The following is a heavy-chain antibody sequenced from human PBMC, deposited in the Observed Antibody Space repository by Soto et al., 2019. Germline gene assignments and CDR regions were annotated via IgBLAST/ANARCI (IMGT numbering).Heavy chain of an antibody. CDR3: TTDIDSGSYYYYYMDV. D-gene: IGHD1-26*01. Sequence: EVQLVESGGGLVKPGGSLRLSCAASGFTFSNAWMSWVRQAPGKGLEWVGRIKSKTDGGTTDYAAPVKGRFTISSDDSKNTLYLQMNSLKTEDTAVYYCTTDIDSGSYYYYYMDVWGKGTTVTVSS. J-gene: IGHJ6*03. V-gene: IGHV3-15*01. CDR2: IKSKTDGGTT. CDR1: GFTFSNAW.